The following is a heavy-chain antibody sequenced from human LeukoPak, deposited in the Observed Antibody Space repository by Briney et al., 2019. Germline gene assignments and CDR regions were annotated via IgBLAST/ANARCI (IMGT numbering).Heavy chain of an antibody. CDR2: IYYSGST. V-gene: IGHV4-59*01. D-gene: IGHD3-10*01. CDR3: ARASGSGSYYGIDY. CDR1: NGSISSYY. J-gene: IGHJ4*02. Sequence: SETLSLTCTVSNGSISSYYWSWIRQPPGKGLEWIGYIYYSGSTNYNSALQSRVTISLDTSKTQFSLNLKSVTAADTAVYYCARASGSGSYYGIDYWGKGTLVTVSS.